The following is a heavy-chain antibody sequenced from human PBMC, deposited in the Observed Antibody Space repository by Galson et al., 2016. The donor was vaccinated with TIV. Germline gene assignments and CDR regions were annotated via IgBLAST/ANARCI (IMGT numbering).Heavy chain of an antibody. CDR2: IIPIYATT. D-gene: IGHD1-20*01. Sequence: SVKVSCKASGGTFRSYTIIWVRQAPGQGLEWLGGIIPIYATTNYAQNFQGRVTITADASASTVYMELGSLRSEDTAVYFCARAPPEGHNWNQYCQHWGQGTRVTVSS. CDR3: ARAPPEGHNWNQYCQH. J-gene: IGHJ1*01. V-gene: IGHV1-69*13. CDR1: GGTFRSYT.